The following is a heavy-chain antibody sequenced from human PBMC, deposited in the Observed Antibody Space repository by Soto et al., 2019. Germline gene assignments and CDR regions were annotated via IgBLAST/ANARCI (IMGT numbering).Heavy chain of an antibody. CDR2: ISSSGGST. CDR3: AKEEIYFDSGGHYCVDAVDY. V-gene: IGHV3-23*01. Sequence: YAMSWVRQAPGQGLERVSGISSSGGSTYYADSVKGRFTISRDKSKNTLYLQMNSLRAEDTAVYYCAKEEIYFDSGGHYCVDAVDYWRQGTLVTVSS. D-gene: IGHD3-22*01. CDR1: YA. J-gene: IGHJ4*02.